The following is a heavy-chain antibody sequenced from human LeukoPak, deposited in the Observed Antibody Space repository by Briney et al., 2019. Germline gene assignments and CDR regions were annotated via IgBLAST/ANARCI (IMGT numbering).Heavy chain of an antibody. CDR2: ISAYNGNT. D-gene: IGHD2-2*01. V-gene: IGHV1-18*01. CDR1: GYTFTSYG. CDR3: ARALVPAAMRGGYYYYYYYMDV. J-gene: IGHJ6*03. Sequence: ASVKVSCKASGYTFTSYGISWVRQAPGQGLEWMGWISAYNGNTNYAQKLQGRVTMTRDTSTSTVYMELSSLRSEDTAVYYCARALVPAAMRGGYYYYYYYMDVWGKGTTVTVSS.